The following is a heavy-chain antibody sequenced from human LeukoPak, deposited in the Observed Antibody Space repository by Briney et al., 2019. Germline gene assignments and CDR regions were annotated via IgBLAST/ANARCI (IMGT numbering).Heavy chain of an antibody. CDR1: GFTFSSYG. CDR3: AKEESMVRGVYFDY. J-gene: IGHJ4*02. CDR2: ISYDGSNK. D-gene: IGHD3-10*01. Sequence: GGSLRLSCAASGFTFSSYGMHWVRRAPGKGLEWVAVISYDGSNKYYADSVKGRFTISRDNSKNTLYLQMNSLRAEDTAVYYCAKEESMVRGVYFDYWGQGTLVTVSS. V-gene: IGHV3-30*18.